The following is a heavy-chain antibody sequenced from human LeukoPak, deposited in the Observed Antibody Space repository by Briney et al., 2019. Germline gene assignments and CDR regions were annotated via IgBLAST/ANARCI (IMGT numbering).Heavy chain of an antibody. CDR2: IYYSGST. V-gene: IGHV4-59*12. CDR3: ARGEVKNYDILTGYYKPFDY. J-gene: IGHJ4*02. D-gene: IGHD3-9*01. CDR1: GGSISSYY. Sequence: SETLSLTCTVSGGSISSYYWSWIRQPPGKGLEWIGYIYYSGSTNYNPSLKSRVTISVDTSKNQFSLKLSSVTAADTAVYYCARGEVKNYDILTGYYKPFDYWGQGTLVTVSS.